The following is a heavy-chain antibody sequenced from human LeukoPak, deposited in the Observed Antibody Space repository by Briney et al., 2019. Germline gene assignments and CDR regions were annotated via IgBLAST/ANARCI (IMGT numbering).Heavy chain of an antibody. CDR1: GFSFSTYT. CDR3: AKTLYDSSGYRPYYYYYMDV. Sequence: GGSLRLSCAASGFSFSTYTMYWVRQAPGKGLEWVAGLTGSGRTYHADSVRDRFTISRDNSKNTLYLQMNSLRAEDTAVYYCAKTLYDSSGYRPYYYYYMDVWGKGTTVTISS. J-gene: IGHJ6*03. D-gene: IGHD3-22*01. CDR2: LTGSGRT. V-gene: IGHV3-23*01.